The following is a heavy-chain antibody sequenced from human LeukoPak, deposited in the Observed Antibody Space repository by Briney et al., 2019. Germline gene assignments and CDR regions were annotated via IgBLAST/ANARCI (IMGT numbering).Heavy chain of an antibody. J-gene: IGHJ4*02. V-gene: IGHV3-23*01. CDR2: ISGSGGST. D-gene: IGHD3-22*01. CDR1: GFTFSSYS. CDR3: AKGPYYYDSSGYLGDY. Sequence: GGSLRLSCAASGFTFSSYSMSWVRQAPGKGREWVSAISGSGGSTYYADSVKGRFTISRDNSKNTLYLQMNSLRAEDTAVYYCAKGPYYYDSSGYLGDYWGQGTLVTVSS.